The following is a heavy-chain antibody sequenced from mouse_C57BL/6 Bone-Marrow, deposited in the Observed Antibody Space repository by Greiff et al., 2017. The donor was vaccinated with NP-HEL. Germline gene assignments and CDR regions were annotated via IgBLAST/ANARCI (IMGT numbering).Heavy chain of an antibody. J-gene: IGHJ1*03. CDR3: ARQSPDYGG. CDR2: ISSGGSYT. Sequence: EVMLVESGGDLVKPGGSLKLSCAASGFTFSSYGMSWVRQTPDKRLEWVATISSGGSYTYYPDSVKGRFTISRDNAKNTLYLQMSSLKSEDTAMYYCARQSPDYGGWGTGTTVTVAS. CDR1: GFTFSSYG. V-gene: IGHV5-6*02.